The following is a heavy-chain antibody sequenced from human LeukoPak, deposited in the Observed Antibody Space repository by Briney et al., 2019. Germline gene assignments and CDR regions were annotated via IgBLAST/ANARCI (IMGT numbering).Heavy chain of an antibody. J-gene: IGHJ4*02. V-gene: IGHV1-8*03. CDR3: ARAIGLIAAAEYYFDY. CDR1: GYTFTSYD. Sequence: AASVKVSCKASGYTFTSYDINWVRQTTGQGLEWMGWMNPNSGNTGYAQKFQGRVTITRNTSISTAYMELSSLRSEDTAVYYCARAIGLIAAAEYYFDYWGQGTLVTVSS. CDR2: MNPNSGNT. D-gene: IGHD6-13*01.